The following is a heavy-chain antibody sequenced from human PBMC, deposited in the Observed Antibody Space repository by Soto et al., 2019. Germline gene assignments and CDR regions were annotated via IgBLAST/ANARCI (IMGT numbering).Heavy chain of an antibody. Sequence: QVQLVQSGAEVKKPGSSVKVSCKASGGTFSSYAISWVRQAPGQGLEWMGGIIPIFGTANYAQKIQGRVTITADESTSTAYMELSSLRSEDTAVYYCARVGRRQQWLGYFDYWGQGTLVTVSS. J-gene: IGHJ4*02. D-gene: IGHD6-19*01. CDR2: IIPIFGTA. V-gene: IGHV1-69*01. CDR3: ARVGRRQQWLGYFDY. CDR1: GGTFSSYA.